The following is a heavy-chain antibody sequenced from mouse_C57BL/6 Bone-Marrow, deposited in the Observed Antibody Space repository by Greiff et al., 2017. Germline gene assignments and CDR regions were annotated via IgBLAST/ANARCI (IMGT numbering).Heavy chain of an antibody. CDR1: GYTFTSYW. CDR3: ARRGDFYYGSSFYFDY. Sequence: QVHVKQPGAELVMPGASVKLSCKASGYTFTSYWMHWVKQRPGQGLEWIGEIDPSDSYTNYNQKFKGKSTLTVDKSSSTAYMQLSSLTSEDSAVYYCARRGDFYYGSSFYFDYWGQGTTLTVSS. J-gene: IGHJ2*01. V-gene: IGHV1-69*01. D-gene: IGHD1-1*01. CDR2: IDPSDSYT.